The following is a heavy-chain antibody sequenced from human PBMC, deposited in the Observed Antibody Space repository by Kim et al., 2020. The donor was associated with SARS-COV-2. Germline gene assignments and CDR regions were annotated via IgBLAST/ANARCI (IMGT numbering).Heavy chain of an antibody. CDR3: ARSYDFYIFDGYFDY. CDR2: ISYDGSNK. CDR1: GFTFSSYA. V-gene: IGHV3-30-3*01. D-gene: IGHD3-3*01. J-gene: IGHJ4*02. Sequence: GGSLRLSCAASGFTFSSYAMHWVRQAPGKGLEWVAVISYDGSNKYYADSVKGRFTISRDNSKNTLYLQMNSLRAEDTAVYYCARSYDFYIFDGYFDYWGQGTLVTVSS.